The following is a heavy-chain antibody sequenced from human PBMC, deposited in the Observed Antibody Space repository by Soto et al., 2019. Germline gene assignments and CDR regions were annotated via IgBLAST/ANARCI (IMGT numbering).Heavy chain of an antibody. V-gene: IGHV1-69*02. D-gene: IGHD2-2*01. CDR2: IIPILGIA. Sequence: SVKVSCKASGGTFSSYTISWVRQAPGQGLEWKGRIIPILGIANYAQKFQGRVTITADKSTSTAYMELSSLRSEDTAVYYCARPARYCSSTSCYGYWGQGTLVTVSS. J-gene: IGHJ4*02. CDR1: GGTFSSYT. CDR3: ARPARYCSSTSCYGY.